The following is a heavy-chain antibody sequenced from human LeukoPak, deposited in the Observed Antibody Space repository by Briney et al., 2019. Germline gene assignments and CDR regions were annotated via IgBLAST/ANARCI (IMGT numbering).Heavy chain of an antibody. V-gene: IGHV3-9*01. D-gene: IGHD1-1*01. CDR2: ISWNSGSI. Sequence: PGGSLRLSCAASGFTFDDYAMHWVRQAPGKGLEWVSGISWNSGSIGYADSVKGRLTISRDNAKNSLYLQMNSLRAEDTALYYCAKAVWTTDYYYYGMDVWGQGTTVTVSS. CDR3: AKAVWTTDYYYYGMDV. CDR1: GFTFDDYA. J-gene: IGHJ6*02.